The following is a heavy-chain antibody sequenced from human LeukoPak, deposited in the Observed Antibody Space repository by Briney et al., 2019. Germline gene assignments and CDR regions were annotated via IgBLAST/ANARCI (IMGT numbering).Heavy chain of an antibody. CDR1: GYTFTGYY. J-gene: IGHJ4*02. V-gene: IGHV1-2*04. CDR3: ARDDGESY. D-gene: IGHD3-10*01. Sequence: GASVKVSCRASGYTFTGYYMSWVRQAPGQGLEWMGWINPDSGGTHYAQNFQGWVTMTRDTSISTAYMELSRLRSDDTAVYYCARDDGESYWGQGTLVTVSS. CDR2: INPDSGGT.